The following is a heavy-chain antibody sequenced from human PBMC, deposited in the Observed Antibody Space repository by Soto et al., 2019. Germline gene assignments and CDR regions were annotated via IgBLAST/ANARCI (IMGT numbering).Heavy chain of an antibody. J-gene: IGHJ5*02. CDR2: IIPIFGTA. D-gene: IGHD3-3*01. Sequence: QVQLVQSGAEVKKPGSSVKVSCKASGGTFSSYAISWVRQAPGQGLEWMGGIIPIFGTANYAQKFRGRVTITADESTSTAYLELSSLSSEGTAVYYCARSTIFGVVIIGWFDPWGQGTLVTVSS. V-gene: IGHV1-69*01. CDR1: GGTFSSYA. CDR3: ARSTIFGVVIIGWFDP.